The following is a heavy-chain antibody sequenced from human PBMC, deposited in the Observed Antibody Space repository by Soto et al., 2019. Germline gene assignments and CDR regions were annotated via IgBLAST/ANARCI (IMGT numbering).Heavy chain of an antibody. CDR1: GFTFSSDW. CDR2: INTDGSDT. J-gene: IGHJ5*02. V-gene: IGHV3-74*01. Sequence: GGSLRLSCAASGFTFSSDWLHWVRQAPGKGLVWVSRINTDGSDTTYADSVKGRFPISRDNAKNSLYLQMNSLRAEDTAVYYWARLKYDSWYIWFDPWGQGTLVTVSS. D-gene: IGHD3-22*01. CDR3: ARLKYDSWYIWFDP.